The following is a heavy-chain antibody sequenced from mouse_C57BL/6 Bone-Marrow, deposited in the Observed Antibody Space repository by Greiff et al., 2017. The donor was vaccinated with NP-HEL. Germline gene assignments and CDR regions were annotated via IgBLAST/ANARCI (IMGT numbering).Heavy chain of an antibody. J-gene: IGHJ2*01. CDR3: ARGDTTVVDDY. CDR1: GYTFTSYG. D-gene: IGHD1-1*01. Sequence: QVHVKQSGAELARPGASVKLSCKASGYTFTSYGISWVKQRTGQGLEWIGEIYPRSGNTYYNEKFKGKATLTADKSSSTAYMELRSLTSEDSAVYFCARGDTTVVDDYWGQGTTLTVSS. CDR2: IYPRSGNT. V-gene: IGHV1-81*01.